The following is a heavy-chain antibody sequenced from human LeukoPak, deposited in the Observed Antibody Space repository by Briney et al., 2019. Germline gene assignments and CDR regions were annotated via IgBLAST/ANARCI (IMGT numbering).Heavy chain of an antibody. Sequence: GASVKVSCKASGYTFTSYAMNWVRQAPGHGLEWMGWINTNTRNPTYAQGFTGRFVFSLDTSVSTAYLQISSLKAEDTAVYYCARPQEITMVRGVSYDYYYYMDVWGKGTTVTVSS. CDR3: ARPQEITMVRGVSYDYYYYMDV. CDR1: GYTFTSYA. J-gene: IGHJ6*03. V-gene: IGHV7-4-1*02. D-gene: IGHD3-10*01. CDR2: INTNTRNP.